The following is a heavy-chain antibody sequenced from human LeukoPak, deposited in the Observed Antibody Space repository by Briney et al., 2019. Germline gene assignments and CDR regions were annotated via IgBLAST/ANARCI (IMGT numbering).Heavy chain of an antibody. Sequence: ASVKVSCKASGYTFTSCDINWVRQATGQGLEWMGWMNPNSGNTGYGQSFQGRITMTRDISIGTAYMELSNLSSEDTAIYYCTRGSSGRRDNWGQGTLVTVSA. CDR2: MNPNSGNT. CDR1: GYTFTSCD. J-gene: IGHJ4*02. V-gene: IGHV1-8*01. CDR3: TRGSSGRRDN. D-gene: IGHD6-19*01.